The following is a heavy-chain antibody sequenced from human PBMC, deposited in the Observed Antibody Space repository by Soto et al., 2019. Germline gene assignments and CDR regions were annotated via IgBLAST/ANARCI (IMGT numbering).Heavy chain of an antibody. CDR3: AKGRNYDYVWGSYLAH. CDR2: ISGSGGST. D-gene: IGHD3-16*01. Sequence: PGGSLRLSCAASGFTFSSYAMSWVRQAPGKGLEWVSAISGSGGSTYYADSVKGRFTISRDNSKNTLYLQMNSLRAEDTAVYYCAKGRNYDYVWGSYLAHWGQGTLVTVS. J-gene: IGHJ4*02. CDR1: GFTFSSYA. V-gene: IGHV3-23*01.